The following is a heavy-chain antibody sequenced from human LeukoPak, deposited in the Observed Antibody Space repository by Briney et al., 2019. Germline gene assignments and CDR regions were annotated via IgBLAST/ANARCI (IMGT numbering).Heavy chain of an antibody. Sequence: PGGSVRLSCAGSGFILRQFWMQGLRQVPGKGLVWVSRINGVYNTTTYVDSVKGRFTISRDNAKHTLYLQMNSLRTEDTAVYYCARDGLPADRDIWGQGTMVTVSS. J-gene: IGHJ3*02. D-gene: IGHD6-6*01. CDR2: INGVYNTT. CDR1: GFILRQFW. CDR3: ARDGLPADRDI. V-gene: IGHV3-74*01.